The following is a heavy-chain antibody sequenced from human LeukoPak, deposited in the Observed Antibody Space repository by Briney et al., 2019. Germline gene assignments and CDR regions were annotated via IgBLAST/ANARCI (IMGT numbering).Heavy chain of an antibody. V-gene: IGHV3-9*01. CDR3: ARLGRGNAFDI. Sequence: PGRSLRLSCAASGFTFDDYAMHWVRQAPGKGLEWVSGISWNSGSIGYADSVKGRFTISRDNAKNSLYLQMNSLRAEDTAVYYCARLGRGNAFDIWGQGTMVTVSS. CDR1: GFTFDDYA. J-gene: IGHJ3*02. CDR2: ISWNSGSI. D-gene: IGHD1-1*01.